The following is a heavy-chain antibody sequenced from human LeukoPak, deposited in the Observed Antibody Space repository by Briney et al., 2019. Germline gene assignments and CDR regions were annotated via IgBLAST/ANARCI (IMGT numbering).Heavy chain of an antibody. V-gene: IGHV4-34*01. CDR2: INHSGST. Sequence: SETLSLTCAVYGGSFSGYYWSWIRQPPGKGLERIGEINHSGSTNYNPSLKSRVTISVDTSKNQFSLKLSSVTAADTAVYYCARGRRGSSYSSSWYGPYFDYWGQGTLVTVSS. D-gene: IGHD6-13*01. CDR3: ARGRRGSSYSSSWYGPYFDY. J-gene: IGHJ4*02. CDR1: GGSFSGYY.